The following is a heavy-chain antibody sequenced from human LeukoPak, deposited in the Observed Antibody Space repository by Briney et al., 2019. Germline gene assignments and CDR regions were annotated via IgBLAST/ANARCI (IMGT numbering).Heavy chain of an antibody. CDR3: ARGIHKTHCTRASCYVNWFDP. V-gene: IGHV3-11*06. CDR2: ISSSSSNT. D-gene: IGHD2-2*01. J-gene: IGHJ5*02. Sequence: PGGSLRLSCAASGFTFSDYFMTWIRQALGKGLEWVSYISSSSSNTNYADSVKGRFTISRDNAKNSLSLQMNSLRAENTAVYYCARGIHKTHCTRASCYVNWFDPWGQGTLVTVSS. CDR1: GFTFSDYF.